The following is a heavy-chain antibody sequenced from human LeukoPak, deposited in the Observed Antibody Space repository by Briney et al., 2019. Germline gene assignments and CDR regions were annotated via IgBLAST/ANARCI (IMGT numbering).Heavy chain of an antibody. CDR1: GGSISSGGYY. CDR2: IYYSGST. J-gene: IGHJ4*02. V-gene: IGHV4-31*03. Sequence: SETLSLTCTVSGGSISSGGYYWSWIRQHPEKGLEWIGYIYYSGSTYYNPSLKSRVTISVDTSKNQFSLKLSSVTAADTAVYYCARDKGRNFDYWGQGTLVTVSS. CDR3: ARDKGRNFDY.